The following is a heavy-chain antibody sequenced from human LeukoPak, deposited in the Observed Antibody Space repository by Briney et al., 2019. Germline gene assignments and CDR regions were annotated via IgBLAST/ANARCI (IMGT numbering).Heavy chain of an antibody. CDR3: AREFIEEGYYFDY. V-gene: IGHV3-30*04. CDR2: ISYDGSNK. Sequence: PGGSLRLSCAASGFTFSSYAMHWVRQAPGKGLEWVAVISYDGSNKYYADSVKGRFTISRDNSKNTLYLRMNSLRAEDTAVYYCAREFIEEGYYFDYWGQGTLVTVSS. CDR1: GFTFSSYA. J-gene: IGHJ4*02.